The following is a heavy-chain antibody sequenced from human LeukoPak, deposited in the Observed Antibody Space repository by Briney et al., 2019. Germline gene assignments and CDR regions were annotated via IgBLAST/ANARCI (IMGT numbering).Heavy chain of an antibody. CDR2: MNPNSGNT. D-gene: IGHD2-2*01. V-gene: IGHV1-8*01. CDR1: GYTFTSYD. J-gene: IGHJ6*02. CDR3: AREGVGYCSSTSCYGGYYYYGMDA. Sequence: VASVKVSCKASGYTFTSYDINWVRQATGQGLEWMGWMNPNSGNTGYAQKFQGRVTMTRNTSISTAYMELSSLRSEDTAVYYCAREGVGYCSSTSCYGGYYYYGMDAWGQGTTVTVSS.